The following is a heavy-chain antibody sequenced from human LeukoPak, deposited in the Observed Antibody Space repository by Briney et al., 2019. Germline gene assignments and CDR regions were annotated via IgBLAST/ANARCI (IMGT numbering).Heavy chain of an antibody. CDR3: AREGSYDFDY. V-gene: IGHV3-53*01. J-gene: IGHJ4*02. D-gene: IGHD1-26*01. CDR1: GFTVSSNY. CDR2: IYSGGST. Sequence: GGSLRLSCTASGFTVSSNYMSWVRQAPGKGLEWVSIIYSGGSTYYTDSVKGRFAISRDNSKNTLYLQMNSLRAEDTAVYYCAREGSYDFDYWGQGTLVTVSS.